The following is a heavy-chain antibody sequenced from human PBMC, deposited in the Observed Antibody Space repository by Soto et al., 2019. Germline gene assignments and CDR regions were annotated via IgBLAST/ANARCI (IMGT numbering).Heavy chain of an antibody. D-gene: IGHD3-16*01. J-gene: IGHJ4*02. CDR3: ARGPGIMAKIDY. V-gene: IGHV4-31*03. CDR2: IYYSGST. CDR1: GGSISRGGYY. Sequence: QVQLLESGPGLVKPSQTLSLTCTVSGGSISRGGYYWSWIRQHPGKGLEWIGYIYYSGSTYYNPSLKSRVTISVAPSKNQFSLKLSSVPAADTAVYYCARGPGIMAKIDYWGQGTLVTVSS.